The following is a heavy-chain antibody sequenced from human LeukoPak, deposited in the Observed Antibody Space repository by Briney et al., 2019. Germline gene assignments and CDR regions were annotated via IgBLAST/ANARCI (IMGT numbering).Heavy chain of an antibody. CDR1: GFTFSSYS. CDR3: ARVRIAVAGTSFYYYGMDV. Sequence: GGSLRLSCAASGFTFSSYSMNWVRQAPGKGLEWVSSISSSSSYIYYADSVKGRFTISRDNAKNSLYLQMNSLRAEDTAVYYCARVRIAVAGTSFYYYGMDVWGKGTTVTVSS. D-gene: IGHD6-19*01. J-gene: IGHJ6*04. V-gene: IGHV3-21*01. CDR2: ISSSSSYI.